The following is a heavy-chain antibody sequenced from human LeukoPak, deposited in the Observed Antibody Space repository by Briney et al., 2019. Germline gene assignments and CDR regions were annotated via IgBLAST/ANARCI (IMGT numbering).Heavy chain of an antibody. J-gene: IGHJ4*02. D-gene: IGHD6-13*01. CDR2: TYYRSKWYN. CDR3: AQGIAVGGTVGDFAY. V-gene: IGHV6-1*01. Sequence: KQSQTLSLTCAISGDSVSSSTATWNWIRQSPSRGLEWLGRTYYRSKWYNDYAVSVKSRISINPDTSKNQFSLHLNSAAPEGTAVDFCAQGIAVGGTVGDFAYWGQGSPVTVSS. CDR1: GDSVSSSTAT.